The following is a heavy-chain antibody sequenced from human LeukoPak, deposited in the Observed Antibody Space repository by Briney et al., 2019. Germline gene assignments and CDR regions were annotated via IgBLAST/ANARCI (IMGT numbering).Heavy chain of an antibody. V-gene: IGHV1-8*03. CDR1: GYTFTGYY. J-gene: IGHJ6*03. CDR3: ARVHRSYYDFWSGYPPYYYYYMDV. D-gene: IGHD3-3*01. CDR2: MNPNSGNT. Sequence: ASVKVSCKASGYTFTGYYMHWVRQAPGQGLEWMGWMNPNSGNTGYAQKFQGRVTITRNTSISTAYMELSSLRSEDTAVYYCARVHRSYYDFWSGYPPYYYYYMDVWGKGTTVTVSS.